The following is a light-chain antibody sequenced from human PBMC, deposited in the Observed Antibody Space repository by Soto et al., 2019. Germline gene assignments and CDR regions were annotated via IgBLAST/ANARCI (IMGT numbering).Light chain of an antibody. CDR1: SSNIGAGYG. CDR2: GDS. J-gene: IGLJ2*01. CDR3: QSYASSLSGVF. V-gene: IGLV1-40*01. Sequence: QSVLTQPPSVSGAPGQRVTISCTGSSSNIGAGYGVHWYIQLPGTAPKLLVYGDSNRPSGVPDRFSGSKSDTSASLAITGLQAEDEADYYCQSYASSLSGVFFGGGTKLTVL.